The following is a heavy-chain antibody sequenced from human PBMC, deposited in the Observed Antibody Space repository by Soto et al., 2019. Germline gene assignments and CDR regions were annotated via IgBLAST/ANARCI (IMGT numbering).Heavy chain of an antibody. Sequence: GGSLRLSCAASGFTFSSYWMSLVRQAPGKGLEWVANIKQDGSEKYYVDSVKGRFTISRDNAKNSLYLQMNSLRAEDTAVYYCARIGAWIQLWFFDYWGQGTLVTVSS. J-gene: IGHJ4*02. V-gene: IGHV3-7*01. CDR3: ARIGAWIQLWFFDY. CDR2: IKQDGSEK. CDR1: GFTFSSYW. D-gene: IGHD5-18*01.